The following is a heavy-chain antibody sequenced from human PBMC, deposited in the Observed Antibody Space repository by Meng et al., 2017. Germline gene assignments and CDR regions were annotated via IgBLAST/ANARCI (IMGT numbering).Heavy chain of an antibody. Sequence: VRLVQSGAELRKPGAAVKVSCKAAGYTFPDYWLHWVRRAPGQGLEWMGRINPKSGDTHYAQRFQGRVTMTGDTSISTAYMELSGLRSDDTAMYYCARDEDISAAGKLFGDYWGQGTLVTVSS. J-gene: IGHJ4*02. CDR2: INPKSGDT. CDR1: GYTFPDYW. D-gene: IGHD6-13*01. CDR3: ARDEDISAAGKLFGDY. V-gene: IGHV1-2*06.